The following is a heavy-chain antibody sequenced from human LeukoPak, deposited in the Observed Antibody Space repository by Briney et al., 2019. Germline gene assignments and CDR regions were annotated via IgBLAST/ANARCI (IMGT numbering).Heavy chain of an antibody. D-gene: IGHD3-10*01. CDR3: TTSGTPFEY. Sequence: GGSLRLSCAASGFTFNKAWMSWVRLAPGKGLEWVGRIKNKGDGGTTDYAAPVKGRFTVSRDDSKSTLYLQMDSLKTEDTAVYYCTTSGTPFEYWGQGTLVTVSS. CDR2: IKNKGDGGTT. CDR1: GFTFNKAW. V-gene: IGHV3-15*01. J-gene: IGHJ4*02.